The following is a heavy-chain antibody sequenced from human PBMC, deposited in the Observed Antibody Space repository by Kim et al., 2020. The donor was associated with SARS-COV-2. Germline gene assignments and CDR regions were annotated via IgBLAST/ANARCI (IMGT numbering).Heavy chain of an antibody. D-gene: IGHD2-15*01. Sequence: KFQGRVTIARDTSASTAYMELSSLRSEETAVYYCAREAGGGSYYYYGMDVWGQGTTVTVSS. J-gene: IGHJ6*02. V-gene: IGHV1-3*01. CDR3: AREAGGGSYYYYGMDV.